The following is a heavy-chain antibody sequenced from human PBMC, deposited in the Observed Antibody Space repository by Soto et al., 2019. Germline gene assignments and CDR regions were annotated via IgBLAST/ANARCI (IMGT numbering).Heavy chain of an antibody. J-gene: IGHJ3*02. V-gene: IGHV4-30-4*01. CDR1: GGSISSGDYY. Sequence: QVQLQESGPGLVKPSQTLSLTCTVSGGSISSGDYYWSWIRQPPGKGLEWIGYIYYSGSTYYNPSLKSRVTISVDTSKNQFSLKLSSVTAADTAVYYCARVYYDYVWGSHDDAFDIWGQGTMVTVSS. D-gene: IGHD3-16*01. CDR2: IYYSGST. CDR3: ARVYYDYVWGSHDDAFDI.